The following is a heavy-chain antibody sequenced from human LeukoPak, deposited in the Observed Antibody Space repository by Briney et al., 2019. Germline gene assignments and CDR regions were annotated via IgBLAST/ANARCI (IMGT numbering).Heavy chain of an antibody. CDR1: GYSFTSYW. V-gene: IGHV5-51*01. J-gene: IGHJ4*02. CDR2: IYPGDSDT. CDR3: ARGSLGYYGSGSYYKGTFYFDY. Sequence: GESLKIFCKGSGYSFTSYWIGWVRQMPGKGLEWMGIIYPGDSDTRYSPSFQGQVTISADKSISTAYLQWSSLKASDTAMYYCARGSLGYYGSGSYYKGTFYFDYWGQGTLVTVSS. D-gene: IGHD3-10*01.